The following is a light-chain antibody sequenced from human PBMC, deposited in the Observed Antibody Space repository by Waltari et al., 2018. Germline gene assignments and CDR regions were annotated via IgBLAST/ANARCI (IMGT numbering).Light chain of an antibody. CDR2: DVN. CDR1: SSDIGNYNL. CDR3: CSYAGSAVSV. J-gene: IGLJ3*02. V-gene: IGLV2-23*02. Sequence: QSALTQTAPVSGSPGQSITISCSGTSSDIGNYNLASWYRQHPGKAPTLIIYDVNKRPSGVSNRFSGSKSGNTAFLTISGLQTADEADYYCCSYAGSAVSVFGGGTKVTVL.